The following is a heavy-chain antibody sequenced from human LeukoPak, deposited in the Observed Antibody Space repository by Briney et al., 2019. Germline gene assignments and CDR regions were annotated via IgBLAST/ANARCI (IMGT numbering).Heavy chain of an antibody. CDR1: GFTFGDYA. D-gene: IGHD4/OR15-4a*01. V-gene: IGHV3-49*04. Sequence: PGRSLRLSCTASGFTFGDYAMSWVRQAPGKGLEWVGFIRSKAYGGTTEYAASVKGRFTISRDDSKSIAYLQMNSLKTEDTAVYYCTRDGWGAKGDYWGQGTLVTVSS. CDR3: TRDGWGAKGDY. J-gene: IGHJ4*02. CDR2: IRSKAYGGTT.